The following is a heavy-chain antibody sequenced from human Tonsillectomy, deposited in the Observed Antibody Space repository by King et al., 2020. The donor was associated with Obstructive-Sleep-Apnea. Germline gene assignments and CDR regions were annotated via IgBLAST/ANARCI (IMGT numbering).Heavy chain of an antibody. CDR3: ARGSAAPPYWFDP. D-gene: IGHD6-6*01. CDR2: IYYTGGT. Sequence: QLQESGPGLVKPSETLSLTCTVSGGSISISSYYWGWIRQPPGKGREWIGGIYYTGGTYYNPSLTSRVTISVDTSKNQFSLRLSAVTAADTAVYCCARGSAAPPYWFDPWGQGTLVTVSS. J-gene: IGHJ5*02. CDR1: GGSISISSYY. V-gene: IGHV4-39*07.